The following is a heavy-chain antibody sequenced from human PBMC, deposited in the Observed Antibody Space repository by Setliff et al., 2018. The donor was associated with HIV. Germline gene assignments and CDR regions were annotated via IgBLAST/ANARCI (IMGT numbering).Heavy chain of an antibody. J-gene: IGHJ2*01. D-gene: IGHD4-17*01. CDR3: ARDPYPYADYGDWYFDL. CDR1: GFMFGVDW. V-gene: IGHV3-7*01. CDR2: VTPDGGDK. Sequence: LRLSCAASGFMFGVDWMSWVRQTPGKGLEWVASVTPDGGDKYYANSMRGRFTISRDNGKNAVYLQMNSLTAEDTAVYYCARDPYPYADYGDWYFDLWGRGTLVTVSS.